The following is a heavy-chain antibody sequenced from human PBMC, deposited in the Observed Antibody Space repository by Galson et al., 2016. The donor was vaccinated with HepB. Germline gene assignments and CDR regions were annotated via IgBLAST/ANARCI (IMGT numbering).Heavy chain of an antibody. CDR1: GYTFTSYA. V-gene: IGHV1-3*01. CDR2: INVGNGNT. D-gene: IGHD2-2*01. J-gene: IGHJ4*02. Sequence: SVKVSCKASGYTFTSYATHWVRQAPGQRLEWMGWINVGNGNTKYSQKFQGRVTITRDTSASTAYMELSSLRSEDTAVYYCARGFPAATIDYWGQGTLVTVSS. CDR3: ARGFPAATIDY.